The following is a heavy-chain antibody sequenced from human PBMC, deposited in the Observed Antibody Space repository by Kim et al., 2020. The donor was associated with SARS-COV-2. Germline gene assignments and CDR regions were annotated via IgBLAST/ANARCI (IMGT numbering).Heavy chain of an antibody. J-gene: IGHJ2*01. CDR1: GFTFSSYS. Sequence: GGSLRLSCAASGFTFSSYSMNWVRQAPGKGLEWVSYISSSSSTIYYADSVKGRFTISRDNAKNSLYLQMNSLRDEDTAVYYCARIRFLEWLIVVPDWYFDLWGRGTLVTVSS. CDR2: ISSSSSTI. D-gene: IGHD3-3*01. CDR3: ARIRFLEWLIVVPDWYFDL. V-gene: IGHV3-48*02.